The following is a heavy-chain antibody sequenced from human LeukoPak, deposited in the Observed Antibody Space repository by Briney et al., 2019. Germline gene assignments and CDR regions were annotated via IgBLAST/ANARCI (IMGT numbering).Heavy chain of an antibody. V-gene: IGHV3-23*01. J-gene: IGHJ4*02. CDR1: GFSFSSYA. Sequence: GGSLRLSCAASGFSFSSYAMSWVRQAPGKGLEWASGISHSGDSPYYADSVKGRFTISRDNSKNTLFLQMDSLRAEDTAVYYCGQDPSRIAAGRCDYWGQGTRVTVSS. D-gene: IGHD6-13*01. CDR2: ISHSGDSP. CDR3: GQDPSRIAAGRCDY.